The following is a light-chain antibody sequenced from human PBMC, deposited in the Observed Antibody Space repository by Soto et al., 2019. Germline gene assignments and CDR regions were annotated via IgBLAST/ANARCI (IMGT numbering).Light chain of an antibody. CDR3: QQYNNWT. J-gene: IGKJ1*01. CDR2: GAS. V-gene: IGKV3-15*01. Sequence: EIVMTQSPATLSVSPGERATLSCRASQSVSSNLAWYQQKPGQAPRPLIYGASTRATGIPARFSGSGSGTEFTLTISSLQSEDFAVYYCQQYNNWTFGQGTKVEIK. CDR1: QSVSSN.